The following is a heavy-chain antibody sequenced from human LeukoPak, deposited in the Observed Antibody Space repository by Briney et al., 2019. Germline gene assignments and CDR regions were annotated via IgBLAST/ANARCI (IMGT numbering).Heavy chain of an antibody. J-gene: IGHJ6*03. CDR1: LFTFISYG. Sequence: GGSLRLSCAASLFTFISYGMHWVRQAPGKGLEWGAVISYDGSNKYYADYVKGRFTISRDNSKNTLYLQMDRLRAEDTAVYYCAKEQWIQLWLNYMVVWGKGTTVTVSS. V-gene: IGHV3-30*18. CDR3: AKEQWIQLWLNYMVV. CDR2: ISYDGSNK. D-gene: IGHD5-18*01.